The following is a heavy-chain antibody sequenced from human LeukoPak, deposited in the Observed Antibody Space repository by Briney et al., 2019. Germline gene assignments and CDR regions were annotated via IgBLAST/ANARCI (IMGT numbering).Heavy chain of an antibody. Sequence: PGGSLRLSCAASGFTFRTYAMQWVRQAPGKGLEWVADIRHDGSEEYYADSVEGRFTISRDNSKNTLYLQMNSLRAEDTAVYYCAKDDYKALSIDYWGQGTLVTVSS. V-gene: IGHV3-33*06. J-gene: IGHJ4*02. CDR2: IRHDGSEE. D-gene: IGHD3-10*01. CDR3: AKDDYKALSIDY. CDR1: GFTFRTYA.